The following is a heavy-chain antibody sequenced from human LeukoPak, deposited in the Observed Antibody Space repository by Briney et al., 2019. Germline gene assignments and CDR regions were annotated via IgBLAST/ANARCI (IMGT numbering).Heavy chain of an antibody. CDR3: AKDGVIIAAAAPSFDY. J-gene: IGHJ4*02. CDR1: GFTFSSYG. V-gene: IGHV3-30*02. CDR2: IRYDGSNK. Sequence: PGGSLRLSCAASGFTFSSYGMHWVRQAPGKALEWVAFIRYDGSNKYYADSVKGRFTISRDNSKNTLYLQMNSLRAEDTAVYYCAKDGVIIAAAAPSFDYWGQGTLGTVSS. D-gene: IGHD6-13*01.